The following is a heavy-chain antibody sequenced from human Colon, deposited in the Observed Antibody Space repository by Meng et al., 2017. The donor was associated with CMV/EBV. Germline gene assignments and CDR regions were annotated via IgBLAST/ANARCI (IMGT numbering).Heavy chain of an antibody. CDR2: INSNSGAT. V-gene: IGHV1-2*02. CDR3: ARDPSGSRVPFDY. Sequence: VELVQLGAEGKKPGASGKVSCKTSGYTFSDYHIHWVRQAPGQGLEWMGWINSNSGATDYAQKFQGRFTMTRDTSITTVYMELSSLRSDDTAVYYCARDPSGSRVPFDYWGQGSLVTVSS. J-gene: IGHJ4*02. D-gene: IGHD1-26*01. CDR1: GYTFSDYH.